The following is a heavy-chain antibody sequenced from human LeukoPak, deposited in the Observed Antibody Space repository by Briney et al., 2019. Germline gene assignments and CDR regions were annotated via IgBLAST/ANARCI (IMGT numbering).Heavy chain of an antibody. CDR1: GGSISSYY. V-gene: IGHV4-59*08. J-gene: IGHJ4*02. CDR3: ARRSDGYGLPFDY. D-gene: IGHD5-18*01. CDR2: IYYSGST. Sequence: SETLSLTCTVSGGSISSYYWSWIRQPPGKGLEWIGYIYYSGSTNYNPSLKSRVTISVDTSKNQFSLKLSSVTAVDTAVYYCARRSDGYGLPFDYWGQGTLVTVSS.